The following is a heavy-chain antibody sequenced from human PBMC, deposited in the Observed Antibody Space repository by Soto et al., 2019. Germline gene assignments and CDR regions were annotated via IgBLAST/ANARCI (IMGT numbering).Heavy chain of an antibody. J-gene: IGHJ3*02. D-gene: IGHD2-2*01. CDR1: GGSVSSGSYY. CDR2: IYYSGST. Sequence: SETLSLTCTVSGGSVSSGSYYWSWIRQPPGKGLEWIGYIYYSGSTNYNPSLKSRVTISVDTSKNQFSLKLSSVTAAETAVYYCARYCSSTSCQNDAFDIWGQGTMVTVSS. V-gene: IGHV4-61*01. CDR3: ARYCSSTSCQNDAFDI.